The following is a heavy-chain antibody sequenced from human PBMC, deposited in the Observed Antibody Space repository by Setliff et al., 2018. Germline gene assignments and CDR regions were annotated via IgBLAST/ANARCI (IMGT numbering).Heavy chain of an antibody. D-gene: IGHD1-1*01. J-gene: IGHJ4*02. CDR1: GGSLSFFH. CDR3: ARTGTYRYFDS. Sequence: PSETLSLTCGVYGGSLSFFHWHWIRQSPGKGLEWIGQINYGGDTIYNPSFKSRVIVSEDTAKNHFSLKLRSVTAADTAVYYCARTGTYRYFDSWGQGTLVT. CDR2: INYGGDT. V-gene: IGHV4-34*01.